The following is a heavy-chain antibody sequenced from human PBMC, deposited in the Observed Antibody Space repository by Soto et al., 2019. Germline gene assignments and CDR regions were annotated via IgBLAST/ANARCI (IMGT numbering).Heavy chain of an antibody. CDR1: GYSFTSHW. CDR3: ARQDYSNYRGGMDV. CDR2: IYPSDSDI. J-gene: IGHJ6*02. Sequence: GESLKISCKTSGYSFTSHWIAWVRQMPGKGLEWMGIIYPSDSDIRYRPSFQGQVTISVDKSISTAYLQWSSLKASDTATYYCARQDYSNYRGGMDVWGQGTSVTVSS. V-gene: IGHV5-51*01. D-gene: IGHD2-2*01.